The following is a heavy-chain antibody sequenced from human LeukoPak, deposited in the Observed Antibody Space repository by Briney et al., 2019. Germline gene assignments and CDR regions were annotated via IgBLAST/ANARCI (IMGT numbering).Heavy chain of an antibody. Sequence: GGSLRLSCAASGFTFRSYAMSWVRQAPGKGLEWVSAISGSGGSTYYADSVKGRFTISRDNSKNTLYLQMNSLRAEDTAVYYCATTGGVRKYYYYYYGMDVWGKGTTVTVSS. CDR2: ISGSGGST. CDR3: ATTGGVRKYYYYYYGMDV. J-gene: IGHJ6*04. CDR1: GFTFRSYA. D-gene: IGHD1-1*01. V-gene: IGHV3-23*01.